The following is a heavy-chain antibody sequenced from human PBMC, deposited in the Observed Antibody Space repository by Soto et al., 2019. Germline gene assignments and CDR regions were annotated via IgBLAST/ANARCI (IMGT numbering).Heavy chain of an antibody. Sequence: SETLSLTCTVSGGSISSSSYYWGWIRQPPGKGLEWIGSIYYSGSTYYNPSLKSRVTISVDTSKNQFSLKLSSVTAADTAVYYCARAARQNWFDPWGQGTLVTVSS. V-gene: IGHV4-39*01. J-gene: IGHJ5*02. CDR1: GGSISSSSYY. D-gene: IGHD6-6*01. CDR2: IYYSGST. CDR3: ARAARQNWFDP.